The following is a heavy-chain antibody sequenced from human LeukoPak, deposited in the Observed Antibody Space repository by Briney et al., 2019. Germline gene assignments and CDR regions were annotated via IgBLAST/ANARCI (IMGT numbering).Heavy chain of an antibody. CDR1: RYTFTDYY. D-gene: IGHD2-2*01. Sequence: GASVKVSCKTSRYTFTDYYMHWVRQAPGQGLEWMGWINPNSGGTNYAQKFQGRVTMTRDTSISTAYMELGRLRSDDTAVYYCARGGWSLGYCSSSSCLDWFDPWGQGTLVTVSS. V-gene: IGHV1-2*02. J-gene: IGHJ5*02. CDR3: ARGGWSLGYCSSSSCLDWFDP. CDR2: INPNSGGT.